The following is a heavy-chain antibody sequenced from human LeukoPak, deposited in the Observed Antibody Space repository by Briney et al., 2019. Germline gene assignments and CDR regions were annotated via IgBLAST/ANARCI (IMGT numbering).Heavy chain of an antibody. Sequence: PGGSLRLSCAASGFTFMNHAMNWVRQAPGKGLEYVLGLNSNEGSTYYANSVKGRFTISRDNSKNTLYLQLGSLRDEDMAVYYCARGLRDCSSTTCFTYWYFDLWGRGTRVTVSS. CDR2: LNSNEGST. D-gene: IGHD2-2*02. CDR3: ARGLRDCSSTTCFTYWYFDL. V-gene: IGHV3-64*01. CDR1: GFTFMNHA. J-gene: IGHJ2*01.